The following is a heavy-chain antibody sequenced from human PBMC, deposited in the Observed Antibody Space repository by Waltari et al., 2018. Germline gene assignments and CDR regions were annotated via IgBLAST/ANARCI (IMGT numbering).Heavy chain of an antibody. Sequence: EVQLVESGGGLVQPGRSLRLSCAASGFTFDDYAMHWVRQAPGKGLEWVSGISWNSGSIGYADSVKVRFTISRDNAKNSLYLQMNSLRAEDTALYYCAKGIEEYSSSSLYYFDYWGQGTLVTVSS. CDR3: AKGIEEYSSSSLYYFDY. V-gene: IGHV3-9*01. CDR1: GFTFDDYA. J-gene: IGHJ4*02. CDR2: ISWNSGSI. D-gene: IGHD6-6*01.